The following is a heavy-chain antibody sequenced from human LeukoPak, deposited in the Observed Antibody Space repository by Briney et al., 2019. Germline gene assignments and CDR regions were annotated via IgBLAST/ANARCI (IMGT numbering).Heavy chain of an antibody. Sequence: GSLRLSCTASGFTFGDYAMSWVRQAPGKGLEWIGYIYYSGRTNYNPSLKSRVTISVDTSKNQFSLTLSSVTAADTAVYYCARGQKYRNGYTVTELGSGYFDYWGQGTLVTVSS. CDR1: GFTFGDYA. CDR2: IYYSGRT. J-gene: IGHJ4*02. V-gene: IGHV4-59*01. CDR3: ARGQKYRNGYTVTELGSGYFDY. D-gene: IGHD5-18*01.